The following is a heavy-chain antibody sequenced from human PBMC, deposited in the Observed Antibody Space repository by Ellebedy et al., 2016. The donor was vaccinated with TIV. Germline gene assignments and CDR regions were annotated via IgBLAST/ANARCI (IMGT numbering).Heavy chain of an antibody. D-gene: IGHD6-13*01. V-gene: IGHV1-46*01. J-gene: IGHJ6*02. CDR2: INPSGRST. CDR1: GYTFT. CDR3: ARDDPIATAGLYGMDV. Sequence: AASVKVSCKASGYTFTMHWVRQAPGQGLEWMGIINPSGRSTNYAQKFQGRVTMTRDTSTSTVYMELSSLRSEDTAVYYCARDDPIATAGLYGMDVWGQGTTVTVSS.